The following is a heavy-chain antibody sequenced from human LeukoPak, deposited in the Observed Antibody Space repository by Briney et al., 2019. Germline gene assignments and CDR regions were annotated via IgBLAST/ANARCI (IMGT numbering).Heavy chain of an antibody. CDR1: GGSISSGDYY. V-gene: IGHV4-30-4*08. Sequence: SQTLSLTCTVSGGSISSGDYYWSWIRQPPGKGLEWIGYIYYSGSTYYNPSLKSRVTISVDTSKNQFSLKLSSVTAADTAVYYCARGAPTVTTIYYYYYMDVWGKGTTVTVSS. D-gene: IGHD4-11*01. J-gene: IGHJ6*03. CDR3: ARGAPTVTTIYYYYYMDV. CDR2: IYYSGST.